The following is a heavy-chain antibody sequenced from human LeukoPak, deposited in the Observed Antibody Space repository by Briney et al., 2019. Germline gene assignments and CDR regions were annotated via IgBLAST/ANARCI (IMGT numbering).Heavy chain of an antibody. V-gene: IGHV3-21*01. D-gene: IGHD3-22*01. J-gene: IGHJ4*02. CDR1: GFTFSSYA. CDR2: ISSSSSYI. Sequence: KTGGSLRLSCAASGFTFSSYAMSWVRQAPGKGLEWVSSISSSSSYIYYADSVKGRFTISRDNAKNSLYLQMNSLRAEDTAVYYCASLWDYYDSRDDYWGQGTLVTVSS. CDR3: ASLWDYYDSRDDY.